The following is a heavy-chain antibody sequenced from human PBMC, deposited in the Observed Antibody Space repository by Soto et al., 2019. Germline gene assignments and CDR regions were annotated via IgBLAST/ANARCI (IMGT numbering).Heavy chain of an antibody. CDR3: ARVGCSGGSCYAVDY. J-gene: IGHJ4*02. CDR2: INPSGGST. D-gene: IGHD2-15*01. V-gene: IGHV1-46*01. CDR1: GYTFTSYY. Sequence: QVQLVQSGAEVKKPGASVKVSCKASGYTFTSYYMHWVRQAPGQGLEWMGIINPSGGSTTYAQKFQGSVARTRDTSTSTGDMELSSLRSEDTAVYYCARVGCSGGSCYAVDYWGQGTLVTVSS.